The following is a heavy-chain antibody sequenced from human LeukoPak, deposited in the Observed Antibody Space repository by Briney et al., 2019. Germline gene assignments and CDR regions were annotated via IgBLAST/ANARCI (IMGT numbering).Heavy chain of an antibody. CDR3: AKVILLGYSYGLADNDAFDI. J-gene: IGHJ3*02. Sequence: PGGSLRLSCAASGFTFSSYAMSWVRQAPGKGLEWVSAISGSGGSTYYADSVKGRFTISRDNSRDTIYLQMHNLRAEDTAVYYCAKVILLGYSYGLADNDAFDIWGQGTMVTVSS. D-gene: IGHD5-18*01. CDR1: GFTFSSYA. CDR2: ISGSGGST. V-gene: IGHV3-23*01.